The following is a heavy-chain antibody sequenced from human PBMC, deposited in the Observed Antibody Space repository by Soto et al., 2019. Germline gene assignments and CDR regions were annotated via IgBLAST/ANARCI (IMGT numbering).Heavy chain of an antibody. V-gene: IGHV4-30-2*01. CDR2: IYHSGST. J-gene: IGHJ4*02. CDR3: ARGMAEEQIFYYFDY. D-gene: IGHD3-9*01. CDR1: CGSISSGGYS. Sequence: SETLSLTCAVSCGSISSGGYSCNWIRQPPGKGLEWIGYIYHSGSTYYNPSLKSRVTISVDRSKNQFSLKLSSVTAADTAVYYCARGMAEEQIFYYFDYWGQGALVTVSS.